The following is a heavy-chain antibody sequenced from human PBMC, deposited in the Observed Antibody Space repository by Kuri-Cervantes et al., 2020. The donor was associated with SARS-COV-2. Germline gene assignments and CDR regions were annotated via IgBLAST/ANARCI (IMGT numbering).Heavy chain of an antibody. J-gene: IGHJ4*02. CDR2: IRYDGSNK. V-gene: IGHV3-30*02. CDR1: GFTFSSYG. CDR3: AKDHSSWNSYYFDY. D-gene: IGHD1-7*01. Sequence: GGSLRLTCAASGFTFSSYGMHWVRQAPGKGLEWVAFIRYDGSNKYYADSVKGRFTISRDNSKNTLYLQMNSLRAEDTAVYYCAKDHSSWNSYYFDYWGQGTLVTVSS.